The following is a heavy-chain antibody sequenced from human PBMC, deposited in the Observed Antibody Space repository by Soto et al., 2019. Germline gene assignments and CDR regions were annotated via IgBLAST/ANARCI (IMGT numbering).Heavy chain of an antibody. J-gene: IGHJ4*02. Sequence: SETLSLTCTVSGGSISSYYWSWIRQPPGKGLEWIGYIYYSGSTNYNPSLKSRVTISVDTSKNQFSLKLSSVTAAVTAVYYCARAPRGNYGYPSYFDYWGQGTLVTVSP. D-gene: IGHD3-10*01. V-gene: IGHV4-59*01. CDR2: IYYSGST. CDR3: ARAPRGNYGYPSYFDY. CDR1: GGSISSYY.